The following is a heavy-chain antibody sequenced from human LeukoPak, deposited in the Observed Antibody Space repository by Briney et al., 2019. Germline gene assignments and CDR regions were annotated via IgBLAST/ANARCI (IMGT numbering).Heavy chain of an antibody. CDR2: IVVGSGNT. J-gene: IGHJ5*02. V-gene: IGHV1-58*02. CDR3: ARAVRLEGGTYNNWFDP. D-gene: IGHD1-1*01. Sequence: SVKVSCKASGFTFTSSAMQWVRQARGQRLEWIGWIVVGSGNTNYAQKFQERVTITRDMSTSTAYMELSSLRSEDTAVYYCARAVRLEGGTYNNWFDPWGQGTLVTVSS. CDR1: GFTFTSSA.